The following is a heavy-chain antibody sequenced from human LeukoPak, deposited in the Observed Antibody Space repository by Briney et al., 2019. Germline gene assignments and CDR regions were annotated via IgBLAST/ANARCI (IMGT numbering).Heavy chain of an antibody. V-gene: IGHV4-4*07. J-gene: IGHJ3*02. CDR3: ARDLGASAFDI. Sequence: NPSETLSLTCTVSGGSISGYYWSWIRQPAGKGLEWIGRIYTSGSTNYNPSLKSRVTISVDKSKNQFSLKLSSVTAADTAVYYCARDLGASAFDIWGQGTMVTVSS. D-gene: IGHD1-26*01. CDR2: IYTSGST. CDR1: GGSISGYY.